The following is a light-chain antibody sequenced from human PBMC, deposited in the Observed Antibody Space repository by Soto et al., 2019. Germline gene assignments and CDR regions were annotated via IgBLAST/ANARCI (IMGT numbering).Light chain of an antibody. V-gene: IGKV3-20*01. CDR2: GAS. CDR1: QSVSSSY. CDR3: QQYGSSSLT. J-gene: IGKJ1*01. Sequence: EMVLTQSPGTLSLSPGERATLSCRASQSVSSSYLAWYQQKPGQAPRLLIYGASSRATGIPDRFSGSGSGTDFTLTISRLEPEDFAVYYCQQYGSSSLTFGQGTKVDIK.